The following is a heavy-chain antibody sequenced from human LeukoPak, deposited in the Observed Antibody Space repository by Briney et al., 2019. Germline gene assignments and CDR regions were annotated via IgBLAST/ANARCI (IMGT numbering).Heavy chain of an antibody. D-gene: IGHD6-6*01. CDR1: GASIRSYQ. J-gene: IGHJ4*02. V-gene: IGHV4-4*09. CDR2: IYTSGST. CDR3: ARHIRIAARQLYYFDY. Sequence: SETLSLTCTVSGASIRSYQWSWIRQPPGKGLEWIGYIYTSGSTNYNPSLKSRVTISVDTSKNQFSLKLSAVTAADTAVYYCARHIRIAARQLYYFDYWGQGTLVTVSS.